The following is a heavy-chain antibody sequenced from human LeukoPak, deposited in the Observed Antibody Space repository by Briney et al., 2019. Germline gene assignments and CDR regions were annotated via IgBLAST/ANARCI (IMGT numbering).Heavy chain of an antibody. V-gene: IGHV3-21*01. D-gene: IGHD6-19*01. CDR3: ARDLRSYSSGWYDYYYNYMDV. CDR2: ISSSSSYI. CDR1: GFTFGDYA. Sequence: GGSLRLSCTASGFTFGDYAMSWFRQAPGKGLEWVSSISSSSSYIYYADSVKGRFTISRDNAKNSLYLQMNSLRAEDTAVYYCARDLRSYSSGWYDYYYNYMDVWGKGTTVTVSS. J-gene: IGHJ6*03.